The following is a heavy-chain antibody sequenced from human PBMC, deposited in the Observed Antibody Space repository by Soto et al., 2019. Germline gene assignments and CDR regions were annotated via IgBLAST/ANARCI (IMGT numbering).Heavy chain of an antibody. J-gene: IGHJ6*02. D-gene: IGHD5-18*01. CDR2: ISSSSSYI. V-gene: IGHV3-21*01. Sequence: PGGSLRLSCAASGFTFSSYSMNWVRQAPGKGLEWVSSISSSSSYIYYADSVKGRFTISRDNAKNSLYLQMNSLRAEDTAVYYCAKGNSYGYEYYYYSMDVWGQGTTVTVSS. CDR3: AKGNSYGYEYYYYSMDV. CDR1: GFTFSSYS.